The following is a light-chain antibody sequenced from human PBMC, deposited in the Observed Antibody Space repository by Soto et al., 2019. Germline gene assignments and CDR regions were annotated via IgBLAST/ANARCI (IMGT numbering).Light chain of an antibody. Sequence: QSFLTQPASVSGSPGQSITISCTGTSGYVGGFSFVSWYQLHPGKAPKVMIYEGHKRPSGVSNRFSGSTSGNTASLTISGLQADDEADYYCCSYTSTTAYVFGTGTKVTVL. CDR2: EGH. CDR3: CSYTSTTAYV. CDR1: SGYVGGFSF. J-gene: IGLJ1*01. V-gene: IGLV2-14*02.